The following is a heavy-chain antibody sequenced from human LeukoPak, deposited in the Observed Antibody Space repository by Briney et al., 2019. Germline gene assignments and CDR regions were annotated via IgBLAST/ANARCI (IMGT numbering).Heavy chain of an antibody. Sequence: PGGPLRLSCAASGFTFSSYAMSWVRQAPGKGLEWVSGISWNSGSIGYADSVKGRFTISRDNAKNSLYLQMNSLRAEDTALYYCAKDGHWLVRGTYYDCWGQGTLVTVSS. CDR2: ISWNSGSI. CDR1: GFTFSSYA. D-gene: IGHD6-19*01. CDR3: AKDGHWLVRGTYYDC. J-gene: IGHJ4*02. V-gene: IGHV3-9*01.